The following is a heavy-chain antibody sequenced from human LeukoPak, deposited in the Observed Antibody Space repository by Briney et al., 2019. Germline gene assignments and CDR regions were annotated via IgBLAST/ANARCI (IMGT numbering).Heavy chain of an antibody. D-gene: IGHD4/OR15-4a*01. V-gene: IGHV3-53*01. CDR1: GFTVSNKY. J-gene: IGHJ4*02. CDR2: IYSDDRT. CDR3: ARDVDYANPRHDY. Sequence: GGSLRLSCAASGFTVSNKYMTWVRQAPGKGLEWVSLIYSDDRTYYADSVKGRCTISRDNSKNTLYLQMNSLRVEDTAVYYCARDVDYANPRHDYWGQGTLVTVSS.